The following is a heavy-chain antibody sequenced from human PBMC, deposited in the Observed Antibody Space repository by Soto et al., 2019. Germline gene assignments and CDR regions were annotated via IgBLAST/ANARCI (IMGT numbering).Heavy chain of an antibody. D-gene: IGHD3-22*01. V-gene: IGHV4-31*03. J-gene: IGHJ6*02. Sequence: SETLSLTCSVSGASISSGGYYWSWLRQLPGKGLEWIGYIYYSGSTSYNPSLKSRVTISRDKSKNQFSLKLSSVSVADTAIYYCARDDSSGFYYDLYDIVDVWGRGTKVTVSS. CDR1: GASISSGGYY. CDR3: ARDDSSGFYYDLYDIVDV. CDR2: IYYSGST.